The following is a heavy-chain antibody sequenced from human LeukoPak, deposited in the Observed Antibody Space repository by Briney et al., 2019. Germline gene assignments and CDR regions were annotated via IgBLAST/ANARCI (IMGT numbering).Heavy chain of an antibody. D-gene: IGHD3-16*01. CDR1: GFTVGSNY. Sequence: GSLRLSCAATGFTVGSNYMSWVRQAPGKGLEWVGRIKNKGDGGTTDYAAPVKGRFTISRDDSKDTVYLQMNSLKAEDTAVYYCTAGVERGTKYFNYWGQVTLVTVSS. CDR3: TAGVERGTKYFNY. V-gene: IGHV3-15*01. J-gene: IGHJ4*02. CDR2: IKNKGDGGTT.